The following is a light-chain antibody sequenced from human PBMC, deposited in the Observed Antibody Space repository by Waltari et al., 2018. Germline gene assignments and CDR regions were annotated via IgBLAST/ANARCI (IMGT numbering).Light chain of an antibody. CDR1: QNVDRY. J-gene: IGKJ4*01. V-gene: IGKV3-11*01. Sequence: ETVLTKPPRPLSLSPGERATLSCRASQNVDRYLAWYQQKPGQAPRLLIYDASIRATGIPARFSGSGSATDFTLTINSLEPDDFATYYCQQRKNWPPLTFGGGTKVEIK. CDR2: DAS. CDR3: QQRKNWPPLT.